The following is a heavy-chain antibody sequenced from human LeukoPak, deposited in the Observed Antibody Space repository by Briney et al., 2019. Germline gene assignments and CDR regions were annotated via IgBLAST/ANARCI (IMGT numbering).Heavy chain of an antibody. D-gene: IGHD6-13*01. Sequence: SETLSLTCTVSGGSISSYYWSWIRQSPGKGLEWIGYIYYSGSTNYNPSLKSRVTISVDTSKNQFSLKLSSVTAADTAVYYCAGNGQQLVKVDYWGQGTLVTVSS. CDR2: IYYSGST. CDR1: GGSISSYY. V-gene: IGHV4-59*01. J-gene: IGHJ4*02. CDR3: AGNGQQLVKVDY.